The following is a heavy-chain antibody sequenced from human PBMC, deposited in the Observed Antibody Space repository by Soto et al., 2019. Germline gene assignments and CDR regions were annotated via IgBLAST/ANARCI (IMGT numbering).Heavy chain of an antibody. V-gene: IGHV4-34*01. CDR3: ARGAPRYYDFWSGYYGRWFDP. CDR2: INHSGST. Sequence: SETLSLTCAVYGGSFSGYYWSWIRQPPGKGLGWIGEINHSGSTNYNPSLKSRVTISVDTSKNQFSLKLSSVTAADTAVYYCARGAPRYYDFWSGYYGRWFDPWGQGTLVTVSS. J-gene: IGHJ5*02. D-gene: IGHD3-3*01. CDR1: GGSFSGYY.